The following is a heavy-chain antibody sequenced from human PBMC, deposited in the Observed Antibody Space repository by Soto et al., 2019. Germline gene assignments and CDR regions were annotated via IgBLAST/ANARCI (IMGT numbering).Heavy chain of an antibody. D-gene: IGHD6-19*01. V-gene: IGHV3-30-3*01. CDR3: ARDKSPYSSGWHNRHFDY. J-gene: IGHJ4*02. CDR1: GFTFSTYA. CDR2: ISYDGSNK. Sequence: QVQLVESGGGVVQPGRSLRLSCAASGFTFSTYAMHWVRQAPGKGLEWVAVISYDGSNKYYADSVKGRFTISRDNSKNPXXLQMNSLRAEDTAVYYWARDKSPYSSGWHNRHFDYWGQGTLVTVSS.